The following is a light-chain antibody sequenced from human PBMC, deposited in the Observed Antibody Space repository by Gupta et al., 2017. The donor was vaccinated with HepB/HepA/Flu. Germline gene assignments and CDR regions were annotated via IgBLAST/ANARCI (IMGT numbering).Light chain of an antibody. J-gene: IGLJ1*01. Sequence: QSALTQPPSAPGSPGQSVTISCTGTSSDVGGYNYVSWYQRHPGKAPKLMIYDVTNRPSGVPDRFSGSKSGNTASLTVSGLQAEDEADYYCSSYAGSNNFVFGTGTKVTVL. V-gene: IGLV2-8*01. CDR3: SSYAGSNNFV. CDR1: SSDVGGYNY. CDR2: DVT.